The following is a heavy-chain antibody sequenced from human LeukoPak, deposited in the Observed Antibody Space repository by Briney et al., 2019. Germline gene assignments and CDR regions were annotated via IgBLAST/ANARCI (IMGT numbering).Heavy chain of an antibody. D-gene: IGHD4-23*01. CDR2: ISYDGSNK. CDR1: GFTFSSYG. J-gene: IGHJ4*02. CDR3: AKDPVG. V-gene: IGHV3-30*18. Sequence: GRSLRLSCAASGFTFSSYGMHWVRQAPGKGLEWVAVISYDGSNKYYADSVKGRFTISRDNSKNTLYLQMNSLRAEDTAVYYCAKDPVGGGQGTLVTVSS.